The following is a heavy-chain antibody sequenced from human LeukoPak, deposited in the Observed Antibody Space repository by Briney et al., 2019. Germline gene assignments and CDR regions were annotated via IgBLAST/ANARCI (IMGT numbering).Heavy chain of an antibody. D-gene: IGHD2-15*01. J-gene: IGHJ6*02. V-gene: IGHV3-30-3*01. CDR3: ARDRLVVVVAANPYYYYYDMDV. CDR1: GFTFSSYA. CDR2: ISYDGSNK. Sequence: GRSLRLSCAASGFTFSSYAMHWVRQAPGKGLEWVAVISYDGSNKYYADSVKGRFTISRDNSKNTLYLQMNSLRAEDTAVYYCARDRLVVVVAANPYYYYYDMDVWGQGTTVTVSS.